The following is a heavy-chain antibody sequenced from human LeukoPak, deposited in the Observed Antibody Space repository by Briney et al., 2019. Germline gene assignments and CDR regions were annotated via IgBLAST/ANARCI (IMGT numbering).Heavy chain of an antibody. Sequence: SETLSLTCTVFGGSINFSRYFWGWIRQPPGKGLEWIGSISYSGSTYYTPSLKSRVTISVDTSKHQFSLKLTSVTAADTAVYYCARVLTTFNDGFDIWGQGTMVAVSS. V-gene: IGHV4-39*07. CDR3: ARVLTTFNDGFDI. D-gene: IGHD4/OR15-4a*01. CDR1: GGSINFSRYF. CDR2: ISYSGST. J-gene: IGHJ3*02.